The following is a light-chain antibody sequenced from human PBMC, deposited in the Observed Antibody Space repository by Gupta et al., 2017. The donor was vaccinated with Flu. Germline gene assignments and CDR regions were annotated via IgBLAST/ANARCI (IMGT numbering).Light chain of an antibody. CDR1: QNLLHSNGHNF. V-gene: IGKV2-28*01. Sequence: DIVVSQSPLSLAVRLGESASISCRSNQNLLHSNGHNFLEWYLQRPGRSPQLLIYLGSNRASGVPDRFSDTGSGTEFTLKIRRVEAEDVGIYYCMQGLENPRTFGHGTKVEI. J-gene: IGKJ1*01. CDR2: LGS. CDR3: MQGLENPRT.